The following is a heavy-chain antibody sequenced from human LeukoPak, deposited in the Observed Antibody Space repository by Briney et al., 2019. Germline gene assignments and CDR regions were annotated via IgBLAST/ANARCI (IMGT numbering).Heavy chain of an antibody. CDR3: AKVGCSGGSCYYYYGMDV. CDR1: GFTFSSYA. Sequence: SGGSLRLSCAASGFTFSSYAMSWVRQAPGKGLEWVSAISGSGGSTYYADSVKGRFTISRDNSKNTLYLQMNSLRAEDTAVYYCAKVGCSGGSCYYYYGMDVWGQGTTVTVSS. CDR2: ISGSGGST. D-gene: IGHD2-15*01. V-gene: IGHV3-23*01. J-gene: IGHJ6*02.